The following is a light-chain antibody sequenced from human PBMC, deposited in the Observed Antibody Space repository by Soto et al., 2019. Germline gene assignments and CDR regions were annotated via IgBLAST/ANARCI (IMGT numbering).Light chain of an antibody. J-gene: IGKJ4*01. V-gene: IGKV1-27*01. Sequence: DIQMTQSPSSLSASVGDRVTITCRASQGISNYLAWYQQKPGKVPKLLIYAASYRATGIPARFSGSGSGTEFNLTISSLEPEDFAVYYCQERSSCPPTFGGGTKVDIK. CDR3: QERSSCPPT. CDR1: QGISNY. CDR2: AAS.